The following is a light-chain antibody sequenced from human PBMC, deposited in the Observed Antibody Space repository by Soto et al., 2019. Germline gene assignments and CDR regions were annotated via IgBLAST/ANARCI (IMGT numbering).Light chain of an antibody. CDR3: QQYNSYSPRT. CDR1: QSISSW. V-gene: IGKV1-5*03. Sequence: DIQMTQSPSTLSASVGDRVTITCRASQSISSWLAWYQQKPGKVPKLLIYKASSLESGVPSRFSGSGSVTEFTLTISSLQPDDFATYYCQQYNSYSPRTFGGGTKVDIK. CDR2: KAS. J-gene: IGKJ4*02.